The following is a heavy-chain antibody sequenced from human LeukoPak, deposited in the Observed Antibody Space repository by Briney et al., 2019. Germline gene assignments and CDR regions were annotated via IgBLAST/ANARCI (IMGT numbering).Heavy chain of an antibody. Sequence: ASVKVSCKAFGYTFISNYMHWVRQAPGQGPEWMGVISPSGGSTTYAQKFQGRVTLTRDMSTSTDYLELSSLRSEDTAVYYCARDLYSSRTNDAFVIWGQGTMVTVSS. CDR3: ARDLYSSRTNDAFVI. CDR1: GYTFISNY. V-gene: IGHV1-46*01. CDR2: ISPSGGST. D-gene: IGHD6-13*01. J-gene: IGHJ3*02.